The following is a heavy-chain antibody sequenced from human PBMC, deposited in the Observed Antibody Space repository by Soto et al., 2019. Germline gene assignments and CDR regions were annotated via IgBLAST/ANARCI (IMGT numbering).Heavy chain of an antibody. CDR3: ARGSTTVVTPVDY. CDR1: GFTFSSYA. J-gene: IGHJ4*02. Sequence: QVQLVESGGGVVQPGRSLRLSCAASGFTFSSYAMHWVRQAPRKGLEWVAVISYDGSNKYYADSVKGRFTISRDNSKNTLYLQMNSLRAEDTAVYYCARGSTTVVTPVDYWGQGTLVTVSS. CDR2: ISYDGSNK. V-gene: IGHV3-30-3*01. D-gene: IGHD4-17*01.